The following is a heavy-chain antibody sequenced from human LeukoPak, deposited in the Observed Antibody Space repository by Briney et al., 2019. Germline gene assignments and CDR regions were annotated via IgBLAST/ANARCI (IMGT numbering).Heavy chain of an antibody. CDR3: ARDRNRDFNRP. CDR1: GFTLSSYW. V-gene: IGHV3-7*01. Sequence: GGSLRLSCAASGFTLSSYWMSWVRQAPGKGLEWVANIKQDGSEKYYVGSVKGRFAISRDNAKNSLYLQMNSLRAEDTAVYYCARDRNRDFNRPWGQGTLVTVSS. D-gene: IGHD2/OR15-2a*01. J-gene: IGHJ5*02. CDR2: IKQDGSEK.